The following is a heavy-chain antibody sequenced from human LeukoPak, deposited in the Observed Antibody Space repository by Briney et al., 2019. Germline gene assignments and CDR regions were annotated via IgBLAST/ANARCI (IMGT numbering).Heavy chain of an antibody. J-gene: IGHJ4*02. V-gene: IGHV3-49*03. CDR2: IRSKGYGGTT. CDR1: RFTFGDYA. D-gene: IGHD3-10*01. Sequence: GRSLRLSCTASRFTFGDYAMSWFRQAPGKGREWVGFIRSKGYGGTTEYAASVKGRFTISRDDPKSIAYLQMNSLKTEDTAVYYCTRLAVGSGTFTFDYWGQGTLVTVSS. CDR3: TRLAVGSGTFTFDY.